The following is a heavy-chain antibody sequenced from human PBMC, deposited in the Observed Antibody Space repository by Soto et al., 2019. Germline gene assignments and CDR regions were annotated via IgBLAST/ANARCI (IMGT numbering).Heavy chain of an antibody. CDR3: ARGRASGSYYLLDY. J-gene: IGHJ4*02. V-gene: IGHV1-8*01. Sequence: ASVKVSCKASGNTFTSYDIDWVRQATGHGLEWMGWINPNSGNIGYAQKFQGRVTMTRDTAIRTAYMEVSRLRSDDTAVYYCARGRASGSYYLLDYWGQGTLVTVSS. CDR2: INPNSGNI. CDR1: GNTFTSYD. D-gene: IGHD3-10*01.